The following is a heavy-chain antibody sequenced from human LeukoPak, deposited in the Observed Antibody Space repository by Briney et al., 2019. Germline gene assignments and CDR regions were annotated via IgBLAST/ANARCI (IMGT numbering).Heavy chain of an antibody. J-gene: IGHJ4*02. Sequence: ASVKVSCKVSGYTLTELSMHWVRQAPGKGLEWMGGSDPEDGETIYAQKFQGRVTMTEDTSTDPAYMELSSLGSEDTAVYYCATVSPSIAALGYWGQGTLVTVSS. V-gene: IGHV1-24*01. CDR2: SDPEDGET. D-gene: IGHD6-6*01. CDR1: GYTLTELS. CDR3: ATVSPSIAALGY.